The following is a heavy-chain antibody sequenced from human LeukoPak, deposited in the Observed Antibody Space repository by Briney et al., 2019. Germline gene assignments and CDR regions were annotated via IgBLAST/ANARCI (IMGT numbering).Heavy chain of an antibody. CDR3: AKGGRLLWFGELSDDAFDI. D-gene: IGHD3-10*01. Sequence: GGSLRLSCAASGFTFSSYGMHWVRQAPGKGLEWVAVISYDGSNKYYADSVKGRFTISRDSSKNTLYLQMNSLRAEDTAVYYCAKGGRLLWFGELSDDAFDIWGQGTMVTVSS. CDR1: GFTFSSYG. J-gene: IGHJ3*02. V-gene: IGHV3-30*18. CDR2: ISYDGSNK.